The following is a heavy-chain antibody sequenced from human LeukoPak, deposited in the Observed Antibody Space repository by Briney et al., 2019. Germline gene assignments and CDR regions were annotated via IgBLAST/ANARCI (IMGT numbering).Heavy chain of an antibody. CDR3: ARQRRSDYGVRGAFDI. Sequence: GESLKISCKGSGYSFTSYWIGWVRQMPGKGLEWMGIIYPGDSDTSYSPSFQGQVTISADKSISTAYLQWSSLKASDTAMYYCARQRRSDYGVRGAFDIWGQGTMVTVSS. J-gene: IGHJ3*02. CDR2: IYPGDSDT. V-gene: IGHV5-51*01. CDR1: GYSFTSYW. D-gene: IGHD4-17*01.